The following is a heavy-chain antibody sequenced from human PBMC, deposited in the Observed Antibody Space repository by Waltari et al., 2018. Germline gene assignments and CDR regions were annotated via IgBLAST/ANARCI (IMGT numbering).Heavy chain of an antibody. CDR3: ARGFIAVRGVGFDP. Sequence: QVQLVQSGAEVKKPGASVKVSCTASGYTFTSYDIHWVRQATGQGLEVMGWHKPNRGNPGNAQKFRGRGTITRNTSISTAYMGLSSRRSEDTAVDYCARGFIAVRGVGFDPWGQGTLVTVSS. CDR1: GYTFTSYD. V-gene: IGHV1-8*03. J-gene: IGHJ5*02. CDR2: HKPNRGNP. D-gene: IGHD6-19*01.